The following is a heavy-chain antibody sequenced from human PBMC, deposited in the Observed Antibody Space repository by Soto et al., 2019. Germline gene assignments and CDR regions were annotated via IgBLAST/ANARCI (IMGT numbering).Heavy chain of an antibody. CDR2: IRGTGGTT. D-gene: IGHD3-22*01. CDR1: VCTLSIDF. V-gene: IGHV3-23*01. J-gene: IGHJ1*01. Sequence: LILSXAASVCTLSIDFMSWVRHAPGKGLEWVSTIRGTGGTTNYADSVEGRFTISRDNSKNTMFLQMNSLRADDKAVYYCAKGAYINRIVGYLHKWGQGTLVTVSS. CDR3: AKGAYINRIVGYLHK.